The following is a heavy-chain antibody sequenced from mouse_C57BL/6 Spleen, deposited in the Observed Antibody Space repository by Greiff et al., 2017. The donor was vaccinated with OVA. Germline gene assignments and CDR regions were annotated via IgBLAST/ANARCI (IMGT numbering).Heavy chain of an antibody. V-gene: IGHV1-61*01. Sequence: QVQLQQPGAELVRPGSSVKLSCKASGYTFTSYWMDWVKQRPGQGLEWIGNIYPSASETHSNQKFKDKATLTVDKSSSTAYMQLSSLTSEDSAVYYCARKGGSPYYFDYWGQGTTLTFSS. J-gene: IGHJ2*01. CDR1: GYTFTSYW. CDR2: IYPSASET. CDR3: ARKGGSPYYFDY.